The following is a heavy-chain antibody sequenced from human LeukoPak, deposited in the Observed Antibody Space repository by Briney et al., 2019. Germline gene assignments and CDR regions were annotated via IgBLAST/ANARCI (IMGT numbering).Heavy chain of an antibody. CDR2: IIPIFGTA. CDR3: ARYYDILTGSHNWFDP. Sequence: RAASVKVSCKASGYTFTGYYMHWVLQAPGQGFEWMGGIIPIFGTANYAQKFQGRVTITADESTSTAYMELSSLRSEDTAVYYCARYYDILTGSHNWFDPWGQGTLVTVSS. D-gene: IGHD3-9*01. J-gene: IGHJ5*02. CDR1: GYTFTGYY. V-gene: IGHV1-69*13.